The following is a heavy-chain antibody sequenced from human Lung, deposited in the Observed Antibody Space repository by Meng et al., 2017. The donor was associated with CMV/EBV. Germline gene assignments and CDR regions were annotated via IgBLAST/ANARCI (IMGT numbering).Heavy chain of an antibody. CDR1: GGSISSSSYY. CDR3: ARYLITFGGVIVSDY. Sequence: SXTLSLTCTVSGGSISSSSYYWGWIRQPPGKGLEWIGSIYYSGSTYYNPSLKSRVTISVDTSKNQFSLKLSSVTAADTAVYYCARYLITFGGVIVSDYWGQGXLVTVSS. CDR2: IYYSGST. J-gene: IGHJ4*02. V-gene: IGHV4-39*07. D-gene: IGHD3-16*02.